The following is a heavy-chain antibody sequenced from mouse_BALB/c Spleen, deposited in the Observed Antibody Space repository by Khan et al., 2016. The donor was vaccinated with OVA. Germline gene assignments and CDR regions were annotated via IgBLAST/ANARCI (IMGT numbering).Heavy chain of an antibody. Sequence: EVQLQESGPDLVKPSQSLSLTCTVTGYSITSGYSWHWIRQFPGNKLEWMGYIHYSGSTNYNPSLKSRTSITRDTSKNQFFLQLNSVTTEDTATYYCTIYYDYDWFAYWGQGTLVTVSA. V-gene: IGHV3-1*02. D-gene: IGHD2-4*01. CDR3: TIYYDYDWFAY. J-gene: IGHJ3*01. CDR2: IHYSGST. CDR1: GYSITSGYS.